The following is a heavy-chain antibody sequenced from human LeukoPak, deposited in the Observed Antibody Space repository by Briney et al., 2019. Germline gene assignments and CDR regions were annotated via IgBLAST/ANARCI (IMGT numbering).Heavy chain of an antibody. CDR2: INPNSGGT. V-gene: IGHV1-2*02. CDR1: GYTFTGYY. D-gene: IGHD1/OR15-1a*01. J-gene: IGHJ6*03. Sequence: GASVKVSCKASGYTFTGYYMHWVRQAPGQGLEWMGWINPNSGGTNYAQKFQGRVTMTRDTSISTAYMELSRLRSDDTAVYYCARDGRDLYNWNNNYYYMDVWGKGTTVTVSS. CDR3: ARDGRDLYNWNNNYYYMDV.